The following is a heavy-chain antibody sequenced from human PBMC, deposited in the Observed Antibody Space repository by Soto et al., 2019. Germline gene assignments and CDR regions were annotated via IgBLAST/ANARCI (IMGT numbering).Heavy chain of an antibody. CDR2: ISYDGSNK. CDR1: GFTFSSYA. V-gene: IGHV3-30-3*01. J-gene: IGHJ4*02. CDR3: ARAWFGENFDY. D-gene: IGHD3-10*01. Sequence: PGGSLRLSCAASGFTFSSYAMHWVRQAPGKGLEWVAVISYDGSNKYYADSVKGRFTISRDNSKNTLYLQMNSLRAEDTAVYYCARAWFGENFDYWGQGTLVTVS.